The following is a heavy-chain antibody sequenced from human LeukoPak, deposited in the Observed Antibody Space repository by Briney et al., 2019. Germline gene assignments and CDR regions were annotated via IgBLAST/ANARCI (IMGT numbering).Heavy chain of an antibody. Sequence: GGSLRLSCAASGFTFSSYAMSWVRQAPGKGLEWVSAISGSGGSTYYADSVKGRFTISRDNSKNTLYLQMNSPRAEDTAVYYCARVSRYQLLYYMDVWGKGTTVTVSS. J-gene: IGHJ6*03. V-gene: IGHV3-23*01. CDR3: ARVSRYQLLYYMDV. CDR2: ISGSGGST. CDR1: GFTFSSYA. D-gene: IGHD2-2*01.